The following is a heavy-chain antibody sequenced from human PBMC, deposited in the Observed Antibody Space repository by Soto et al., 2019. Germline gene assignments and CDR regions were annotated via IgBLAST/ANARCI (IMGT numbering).Heavy chain of an antibody. V-gene: IGHV1-18*04. CDR2: ISAYNGNT. J-gene: IGHJ4*02. CDR3: ASDPNIVLIVYAIEGCPDY. Sequence: GASVNVSCKSSGYTFTSYCISWGRQAPGQGLEWMGWISAYNGNTNYAQKLQGRVTMTTDTSTSTAYMELRSLRSDDTAVYYCASDPNIVLIVYAIEGCPDYWGQGTLVTVSS. CDR1: GYTFTSYC. D-gene: IGHD2-8*01.